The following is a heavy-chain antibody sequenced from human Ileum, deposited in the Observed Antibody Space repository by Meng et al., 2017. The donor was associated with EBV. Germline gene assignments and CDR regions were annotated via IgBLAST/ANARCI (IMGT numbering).Heavy chain of an antibody. Sequence: QVPLQESGPGLGKPSETRSLTCAVSGGSSSSSNWWSWVRQPPGKGLEWIGEIYHSGSTNYNPSLKSRVTISVDKSKNQFSLNLSSVTAADTAVYYCARVGQWLPIDYWGQGTLVTVSS. D-gene: IGHD6-19*01. CDR3: ARVGQWLPIDY. CDR2: IYHSGST. V-gene: IGHV4-4*02. J-gene: IGHJ4*02. CDR1: GGSSSSSNW.